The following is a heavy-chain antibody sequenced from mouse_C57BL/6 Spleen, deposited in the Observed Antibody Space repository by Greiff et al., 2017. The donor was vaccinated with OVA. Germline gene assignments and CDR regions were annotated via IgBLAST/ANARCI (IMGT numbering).Heavy chain of an antibody. D-gene: IGHD1-1*01. J-gene: IGHJ2*01. CDR3: ARGGDYGSTFDY. V-gene: IGHV1-22*01. CDR1: GYTFTDYN. CDR2: INPNNGGT. Sequence: VHVKQPGPELVKPGASVKMSCKASGYTFTDYNMHWVKQSHGKSLEWIGYINPNNGGTSYNQKFKGKATLTVNKSSSTAYMELRSLTSEDSAVYYCARGGDYGSTFDYWGQGTTLTVSS.